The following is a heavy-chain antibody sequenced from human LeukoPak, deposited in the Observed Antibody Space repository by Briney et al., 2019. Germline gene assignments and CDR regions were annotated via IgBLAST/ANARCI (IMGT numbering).Heavy chain of an antibody. CDR3: AKDAKPYYYDSSGYYYAGAFDI. D-gene: IGHD3-22*01. V-gene: IGHV3-23*01. CDR1: GFTFSSYA. CDR2: IRGSGGST. Sequence: PGGSLRLSCAASGFTFSSYAMSWVRQAPGKGLEWVSAIRGSGGSTYYADSVKGRFTISRDNSKNTLHLQMNSLRAEDTAVYYCAKDAKPYYYDSSGYYYAGAFDIWGQGTMVTVSS. J-gene: IGHJ3*02.